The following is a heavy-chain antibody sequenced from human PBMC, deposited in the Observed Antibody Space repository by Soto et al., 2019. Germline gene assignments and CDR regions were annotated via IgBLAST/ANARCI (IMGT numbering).Heavy chain of an antibody. CDR3: ARHGGYYFDY. CDR2: IFYTGTT. Sequence: SETLSLTCTVAGGSVFSSSSLWVWIRQSPGKGLEWLGQIFYTGTTYYNPSLGSRITMSVDSSKSLFSLRLSSVTAADTALYYCARHGGYYFDYWGQGTLVTVSS. V-gene: IGHV4-39*01. D-gene: IGHD3-16*01. J-gene: IGHJ4*02. CDR1: GGSVFSSSSL.